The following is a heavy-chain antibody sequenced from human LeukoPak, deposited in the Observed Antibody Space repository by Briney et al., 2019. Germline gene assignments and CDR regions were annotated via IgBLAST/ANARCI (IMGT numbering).Heavy chain of an antibody. J-gene: IGHJ5*02. Sequence: GGSLRLSCAASGLTFSSSAMHWVRQAPGKGLEWVAVIAYDGGNKYYVDSVKGRFTISRDNSKNTLFLQMNSLRAEDTAVYSCTREPRPWYYYDRSGSNGFDRGGEGTLVTVSS. V-gene: IGHV3-30-3*01. CDR2: IAYDGGNK. CDR1: GLTFSSSA. CDR3: TREPRPWYYYDRSGSNGFDR. D-gene: IGHD3-22*01.